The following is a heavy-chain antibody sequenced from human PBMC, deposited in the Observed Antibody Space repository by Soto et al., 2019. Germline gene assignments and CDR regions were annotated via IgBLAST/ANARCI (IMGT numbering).Heavy chain of an antibody. CDR3: ARTIVAAAGPGFDY. V-gene: IGHV4-61*01. D-gene: IGHD6-13*01. CDR2: IYYSGST. Sequence: QVQLQESGPGLVKPSETLSLTCTVSGGSVSSGSYYWSWIRQPPGKGLEWIGYIYYSGSTNYNPSLKSRVTISVDTSKNQCALKLSSVTAADTAVYYCARTIVAAAGPGFDYWGQGTLVTVSS. CDR1: GGSVSSGSYY. J-gene: IGHJ4*02.